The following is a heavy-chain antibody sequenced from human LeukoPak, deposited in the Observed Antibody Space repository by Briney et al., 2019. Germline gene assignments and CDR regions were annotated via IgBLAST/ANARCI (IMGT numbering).Heavy chain of an antibody. CDR1: GGSISSGDYY. CDR2: IYYSGST. J-gene: IGHJ4*02. V-gene: IGHV4-30-4*01. CDR3: ASIQRGSDFDC. D-gene: IGHD3-16*01. Sequence: SETLSLTCTVSGGSISSGDYYWSWIRQPPGKGLEWIGYIYYSGSTYYNPSLKSRVTISVDTSKNQFSLKLSSVTAADTAVYYCASIQRGSDFDCWGQGTLVTVSS.